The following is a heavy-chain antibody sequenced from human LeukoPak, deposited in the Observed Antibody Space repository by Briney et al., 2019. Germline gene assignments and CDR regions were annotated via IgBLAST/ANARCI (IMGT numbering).Heavy chain of an antibody. J-gene: IGHJ4*02. Sequence: PSETLSLTCTVSGGSISSSTYYWGWIRQPPGKGLEWIGSIFYSGTTYYNPSLRSRVTISVDTSKNQFALKLSSVTAADTAVYYCARHFRQLEAIIYWGQGTLVTVSS. CDR3: ARHFRQLEAIIY. CDR2: IFYSGTT. V-gene: IGHV4-39*01. CDR1: GGSISSSTYY. D-gene: IGHD6-6*01.